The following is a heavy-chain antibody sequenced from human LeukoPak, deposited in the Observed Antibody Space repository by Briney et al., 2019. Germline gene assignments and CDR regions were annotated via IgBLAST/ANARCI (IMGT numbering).Heavy chain of an antibody. CDR2: INPNSGGT. CDR1: GYTFTGYY. Sequence: ASVKVSCKASGYTFTGYYMHWVRQAPGQGLEWMGWINPNSGGTNYAQKFQGRVTMTRDTSISTAYMELSRLRSGDTAVYYCARNRMTRDAFDIWGQGTMVTVSS. V-gene: IGHV1-2*02. J-gene: IGHJ3*02. D-gene: IGHD4-11*01. CDR3: ARNRMTRDAFDI.